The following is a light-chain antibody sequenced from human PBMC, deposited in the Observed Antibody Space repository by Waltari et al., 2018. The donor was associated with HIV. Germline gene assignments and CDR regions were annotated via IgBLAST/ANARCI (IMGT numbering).Light chain of an antibody. J-gene: IGKJ2*01. Sequence: DIQMTQSPSTLSASVGDRVTITCRASQSIGRWLAWFQQKPGKAPKLLIYEASTLERGVPSRFSGSGSGTEFTLTISSLQPDDFATYHYQQYNGPYTFGQGTKLEIK. CDR2: EAS. CDR3: QQYNGPYT. V-gene: IGKV1-5*03. CDR1: QSIGRW.